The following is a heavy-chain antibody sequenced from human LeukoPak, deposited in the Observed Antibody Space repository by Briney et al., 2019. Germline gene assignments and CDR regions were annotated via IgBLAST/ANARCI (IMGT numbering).Heavy chain of an antibody. D-gene: IGHD2-15*01. CDR2: INPNSGGT. V-gene: IGHV1-2*02. CDR1: GYTFTGYY. Sequence: GASVKVSCKASGYTFTGYYMHWVRQAPGQGFEGMGWINPNSGGTNYAQKFQGRVTMTRDTSISTAYMELSRLRSDDTAVYYCARAGNSKVVAATGILGYWGQGTLVTVSS. J-gene: IGHJ4*02. CDR3: ARAGNSKVVAATGILGY.